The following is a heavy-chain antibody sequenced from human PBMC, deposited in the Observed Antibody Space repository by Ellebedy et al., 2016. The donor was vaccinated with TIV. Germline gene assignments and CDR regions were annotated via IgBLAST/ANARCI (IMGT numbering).Heavy chain of an antibody. CDR1: GFTGDFY. CDR3: TMTQGAAAATDF. CDR2: ISRGGAPV. J-gene: IGHJ4*02. V-gene: IGHV3-11*01. D-gene: IGHD1-26*01. Sequence: GESLKISCATSGFTGDFYMSWIRQAPGKGLEWLSFISRGGAPVYYADAVRGRFTISRDDGKSSLFLQMNSLRAEDTAVYYCTMTQGAAAATDFWGQGMQVTVS.